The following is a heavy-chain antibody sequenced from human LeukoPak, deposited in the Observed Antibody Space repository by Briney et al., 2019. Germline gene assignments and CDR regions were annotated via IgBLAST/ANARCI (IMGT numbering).Heavy chain of an antibody. V-gene: IGHV3-33*01. Sequence: GRSLRLSCAASGFTFSSYGMHWVRQAPGKGLEWVAVIRYDGSNKYYADSVKGRFTISRDNSKNTLYLQMNSLRAEDTAVYYCARDRYSGYGGYFDYWGQGTLVTVSS. CDR1: GFTFSSYG. CDR2: IRYDGSNK. CDR3: ARDRYSGYGGYFDY. J-gene: IGHJ4*02. D-gene: IGHD5-12*01.